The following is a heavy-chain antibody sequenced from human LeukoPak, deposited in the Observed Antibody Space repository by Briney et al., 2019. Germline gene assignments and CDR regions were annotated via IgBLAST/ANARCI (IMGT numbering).Heavy chain of an antibody. J-gene: IGHJ4*02. CDR2: IYYSGST. CDR3: ARRNYPGYYFDY. CDR1: GGSISSSSYY. V-gene: IGHV4-39*01. Sequence: PSETLSLTCTVSGGSISSSSYYWGWIRQPPGKGLEWIGSIYYSGSTYYNPSLKSRVTISVDASKNQFSLKLSSVTAADTAVYYCARRNYPGYYFDYWGQGTLVTVSS. D-gene: IGHD1-7*01.